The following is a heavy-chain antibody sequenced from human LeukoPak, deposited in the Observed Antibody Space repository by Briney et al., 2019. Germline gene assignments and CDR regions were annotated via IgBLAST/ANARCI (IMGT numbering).Heavy chain of an antibody. J-gene: IGHJ6*02. CDR1: GFTFSSYD. CDR3: ARERVILGYGMDV. Sequence: QRGGSLRLSCAASGFTFSSYDMSWGRQAPGKGLEWVSGISVSGGTTYYADSVKGRFTISRDNSKNTLYLQMNSLRAEDTAVYYCARERVILGYGMDVWGQGTTVTVTS. V-gene: IGHV3-23*01. D-gene: IGHD3-22*01. CDR2: ISVSGGTT.